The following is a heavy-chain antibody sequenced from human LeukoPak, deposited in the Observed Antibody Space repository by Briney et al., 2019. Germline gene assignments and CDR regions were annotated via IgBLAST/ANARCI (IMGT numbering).Heavy chain of an antibody. CDR2: ISYDGSNK. J-gene: IGHJ4*02. CDR1: GFTFSSYG. D-gene: IGHD6-19*01. CDR3: AKCGGGWYGDNFEN. V-gene: IGHV3-30*18. Sequence: GGSLRLSCAASGFTFSSYGMHWVRQAPGKGLEWVAVISYDGSNKYYADSVKGRFTISRDISKNTLYLQMNSLRADDTAVYYCAKCGGGWYGDNFENWGQGTLVTVSS.